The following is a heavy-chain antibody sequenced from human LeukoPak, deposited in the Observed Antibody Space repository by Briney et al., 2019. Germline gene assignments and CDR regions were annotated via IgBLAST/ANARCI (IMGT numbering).Heavy chain of an antibody. CDR2: IFYSGST. V-gene: IGHV4-39*07. D-gene: IGHD3-16*02. CDR1: GGSISTSNYY. CDR3: AKSNSYGLVDI. Sequence: SETLSLTCTVSGGSISTSNYYWGWIRQPPGKGLEWIGNIFYSGSTYYSPSLRSRVTISLDTSRNQFSLKLNSVTAADTAVYYCAKSNSYGLVDIWGQGTMVTVSS. J-gene: IGHJ3*02.